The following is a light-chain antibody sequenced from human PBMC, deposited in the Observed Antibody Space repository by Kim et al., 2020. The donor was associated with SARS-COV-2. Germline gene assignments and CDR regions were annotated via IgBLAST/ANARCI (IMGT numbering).Light chain of an antibody. CDR2: ATS. CDR3: HQSVGTPRT. CDR1: QTVRSTS. J-gene: IGKJ5*01. Sequence: SPGERATLSCRASQTVRSTSLAWYQQNRGQAPRLLIHATSTRAPGIPDRFSGSGSATDFTLTINGLEPEDSAVYYCHQSVGTPRTFGQGTRLEIK. V-gene: IGKV3-20*01.